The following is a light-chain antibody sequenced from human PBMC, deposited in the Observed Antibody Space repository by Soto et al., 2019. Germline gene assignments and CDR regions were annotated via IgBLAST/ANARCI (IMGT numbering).Light chain of an antibody. J-gene: IGKJ1*01. CDR2: AAS. V-gene: IGKV1-39*01. Sequence: DIQMSHSPVPRSAPEGDRLTFTCRASETISTFLNWYQQKPGKAPKVLIFAASSLQSGVPSRFSGRGSGTDFALTISGLQPEDFATYHCQQSYNIPPTFGQGNQADIK. CDR1: ETISTF. CDR3: QQSYNIPPT.